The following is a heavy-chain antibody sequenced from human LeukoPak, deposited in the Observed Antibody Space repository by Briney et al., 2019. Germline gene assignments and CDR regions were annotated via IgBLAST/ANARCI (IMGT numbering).Heavy chain of an antibody. V-gene: IGHV4-59*01. CDR1: GGSISSYY. CDR2: IYCSGST. J-gene: IGHJ2*01. Sequence: SETLSLTCTVSGGSISSYYWSWIRQPPGKGLEWIGYIYCSGSTNYNPSLKSRVTISVDTSKNQFSLKLSSVTAADTAVYYCARVSAVTSLWYFDLWGRGTLVTVSS. CDR3: ARVSAVTSLWYFDL. D-gene: IGHD4-17*01.